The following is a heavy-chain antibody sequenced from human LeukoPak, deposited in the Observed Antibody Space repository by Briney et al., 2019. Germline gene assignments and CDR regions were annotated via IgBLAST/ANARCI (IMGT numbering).Heavy chain of an antibody. J-gene: IGHJ4*02. V-gene: IGHV4-31*03. CDR1: GGSISSGGYY. Sequence: PSETLSLTCTVSGGSISSGGYYWSWIRQHPGKGLEWIVYIYYSGSTYYNPSLKSRVTISVDTSKNQFSLKLSSVTAADTAVYYCARERLHYYDSSGCYLYFDYWGQGTLVTVSS. CDR2: IYYSGST. D-gene: IGHD3-22*01. CDR3: ARERLHYYDSSGCYLYFDY.